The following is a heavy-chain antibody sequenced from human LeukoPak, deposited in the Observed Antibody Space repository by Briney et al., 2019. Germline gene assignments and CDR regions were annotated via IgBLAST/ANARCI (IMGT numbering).Heavy chain of an antibody. Sequence: GASVKVSCKASGGTFSSYAISWVRQAPGQGLEWMGWINPNSGGTNYAQKFQGRVTMTRDTSISTAYMELSRLRSDDTAVYYCARDPADVVVVAAYYFDYWGQGTLVTVSS. J-gene: IGHJ4*02. V-gene: IGHV1-2*02. CDR1: GGTFSSYA. CDR2: INPNSGGT. CDR3: ARDPADVVVVAAYYFDY. D-gene: IGHD2-15*01.